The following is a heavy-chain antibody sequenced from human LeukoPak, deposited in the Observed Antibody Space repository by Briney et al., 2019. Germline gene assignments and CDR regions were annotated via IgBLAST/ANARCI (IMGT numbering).Heavy chain of an antibody. CDR2: ILYDGSKK. D-gene: IGHD6-19*01. V-gene: IGHV3-30*03. Sequence: GGSLRLSCAASGFTFSSYGMHWVRQAPGKGLEWVAVILYDGSKKDHADSVKGRFTISKDNSKNTLYLQMNSLRTEDTAVYYCATRVITVTGTEEYFQHWGQGTLVTVSS. CDR3: ATRVITVTGTEEYFQH. CDR1: GFTFSSYG. J-gene: IGHJ1*01.